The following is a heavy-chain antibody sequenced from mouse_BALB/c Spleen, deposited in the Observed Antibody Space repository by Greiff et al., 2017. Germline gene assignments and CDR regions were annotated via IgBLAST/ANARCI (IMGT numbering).Heavy chain of an antibody. CDR2: INPSSGYT. CDR3: ARQGDYGYYYAMDY. Sequence: VQLQESGAELARPGASVKMSCKASGYTFTSYTMHWVKQRPGQGLEWIGYINPSSGYTNYNQKFKDKATLTADKSSSTAYMQLSSLTSEDSAVYYCARQGDYGYYYAMDYWGQGTSVTVSS. D-gene: IGHD1-1*01. V-gene: IGHV1-4*01. J-gene: IGHJ4*01. CDR1: GYTFTSYT.